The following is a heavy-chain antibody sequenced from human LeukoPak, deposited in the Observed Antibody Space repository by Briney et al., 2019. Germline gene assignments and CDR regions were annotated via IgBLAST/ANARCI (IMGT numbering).Heavy chain of an antibody. CDR3: AREASGGLIDY. D-gene: IGHD2-8*02. CDR2: ISAYNGNT. CDR1: GYTFTSYY. V-gene: IGHV1-18*04. J-gene: IGHJ4*02. Sequence: ASVKVSCKASGYTFTSYYLHWVRQAPGQGLEWMGWISAYNGNTNYAQKLQGRVTMTTDTSTSTAYMELRSLRSDDTAVYYCAREASGGLIDYWGQGTLVTVSS.